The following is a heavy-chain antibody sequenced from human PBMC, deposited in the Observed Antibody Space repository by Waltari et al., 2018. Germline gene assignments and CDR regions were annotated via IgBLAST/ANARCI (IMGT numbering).Heavy chain of an antibody. D-gene: IGHD5-12*01. CDR2: ISSSTTT. V-gene: IGHV3-48*01. J-gene: IGHJ3*02. Sequence: EVQLVESGGGLLQPGESLRLSCAASGFTFSTYNMNWVRPAPGKGLEWVSYISSSTTTYYADYVKGRFTISRDNAKNSLYLQMNSLRAEDTALYYCARGRDGYIQDVFDIWGQGTMVSVSS. CDR1: GFTFSTYN. CDR3: ARGRDGYIQDVFDI.